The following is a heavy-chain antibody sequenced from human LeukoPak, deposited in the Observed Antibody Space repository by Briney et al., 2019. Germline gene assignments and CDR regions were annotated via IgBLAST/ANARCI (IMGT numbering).Heavy chain of an antibody. D-gene: IGHD3-22*01. V-gene: IGHV1-2*02. Sequence: ASVKVSCKASGYAFTSYYMHWVRQAPGQGLEWMGWINPNSGGTNYAQKFQGRVTMTRDTSISTAYMELSRLRSDDTAVYYCARSRPATYYYDSSGSPYDYWGQGTLVTVSS. CDR1: GYAFTSYY. CDR3: ARSRPATYYYDSSGSPYDY. CDR2: INPNSGGT. J-gene: IGHJ4*02.